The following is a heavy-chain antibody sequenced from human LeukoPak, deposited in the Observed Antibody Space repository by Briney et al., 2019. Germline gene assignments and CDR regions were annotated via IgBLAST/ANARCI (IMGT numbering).Heavy chain of an antibody. CDR3: ARDRSYNMDV. CDR2: INSAGSSI. CDR1: GFTFNTYW. Sequence: PGGSLTLSCAASGFTFNTYWMHWVRQAPGKGLVWVSHINSAGSSISYADSVRGRYTISRDNAKNTLYLQMSSLRAEDTAVYYCARDRSYNMDVWGKGTTVTVPS. V-gene: IGHV3-74*01. J-gene: IGHJ6*03.